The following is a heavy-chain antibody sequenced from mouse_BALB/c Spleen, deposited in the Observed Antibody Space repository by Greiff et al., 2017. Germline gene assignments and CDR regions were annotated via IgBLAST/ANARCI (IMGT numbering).Heavy chain of an antibody. CDR2: IDPYDSET. D-gene: IGHD2-14*01. V-gene: IGHV1-52*01. Sequence: QVQLQQPGAELVRPGASVKLSCKASGYTFTSYWMNWVKQRPEQGLEWIGRIDPYDSETHYNQKFKDKAILTVDKSSSTAYMQLSSLTSEDSAVYDCAREGKVRRDWYFDVWGAGTTVTVSS. CDR3: AREGKVRRDWYFDV. CDR1: GYTFTSYW. J-gene: IGHJ1*01.